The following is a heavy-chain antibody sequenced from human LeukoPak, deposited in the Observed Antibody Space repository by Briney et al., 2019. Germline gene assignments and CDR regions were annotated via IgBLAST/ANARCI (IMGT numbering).Heavy chain of an antibody. J-gene: IGHJ5*02. CDR2: FDPEDGET. D-gene: IGHD1-26*01. CDR1: GYTLTELS. V-gene: IGHV1-24*01. CDR3: ATHKPSGSYPNWFDP. Sequence: EASVKVSCKVSGYTLTELSMHWVRQAPGKGLEWMGGFDPEDGETIYAQKFQGRVTMTEDTSTDTAYMELSSLRSEDTAVYYCATHKPSGSYPNWFDPWGQGTLVTVSS.